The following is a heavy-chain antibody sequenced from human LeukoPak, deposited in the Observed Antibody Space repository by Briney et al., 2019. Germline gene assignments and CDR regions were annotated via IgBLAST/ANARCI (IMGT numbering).Heavy chain of an antibody. D-gene: IGHD2-2*01. CDR1: GFTFSSYS. CDR2: ISSSSSYI. V-gene: IGHV3-21*01. J-gene: IGHJ4*02. CDR3: ARDCGDIVVVPAATGFDY. Sequence: GGSLRLSCAASGFTFSSYSMNWVRQAPGKGLEWVSSISSSSSYIYYADSVKGRFTISRDNAKNSLYLQMNSLRAEDTAVYYCARDCGDIVVVPAATGFDYWGQGTLVTVSS.